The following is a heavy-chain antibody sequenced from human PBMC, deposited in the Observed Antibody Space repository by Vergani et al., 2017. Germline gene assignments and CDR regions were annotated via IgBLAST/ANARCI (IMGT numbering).Heavy chain of an antibody. CDR1: GFTFGDYA. CDR2: IISKAYGGTT. D-gene: IGHD3-10*01. CDR3: TRDLAKWFGECTYGTDAFDI. V-gene: IGHV3-49*04. Sequence: EVQLVESGGGLVQPGRSLRLSCPASGFTFGDYAMSWVRQAPGKGLDWVGFIISKAYGGTTEYAASVKGRFSISRDDSKSIAYLQMNSLKTEDTAVYYGTRDLAKWFGECTYGTDAFDIWGQGTMVTVSS. J-gene: IGHJ3*02.